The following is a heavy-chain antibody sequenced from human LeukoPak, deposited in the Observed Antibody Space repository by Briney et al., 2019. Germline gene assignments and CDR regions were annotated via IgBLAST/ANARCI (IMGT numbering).Heavy chain of an antibody. CDR3: ARAGGGGWGYFDY. CDR2: IHTIENT. D-gene: IGHD6-19*01. CDR1: GASISTYY. Sequence: SETLSLTCTVSGASISTYYWSWIRQSARRGLEWIGRIHTIENTIYNAPLKSRLTMSVDTSKNHFSLRLSSLTAADTAVYYCARAGGGGWGYFDYWGQGILVTVSS. V-gene: IGHV4-4*07. J-gene: IGHJ4*02.